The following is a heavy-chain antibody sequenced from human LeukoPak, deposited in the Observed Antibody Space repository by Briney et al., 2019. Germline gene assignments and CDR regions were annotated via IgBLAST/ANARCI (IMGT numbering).Heavy chain of an antibody. D-gene: IGHD2-2*01. Sequence: GGSLRLSCAASGFTFSSYSMNWVRQAPGKGLEWVSSISSSSSYIYYADSVKGRFTISRDNAKNSLYLQMNSLRAEDTAVYYCARDLWAAIGTNWFDPWGQGTLITVSS. V-gene: IGHV3-21*01. CDR3: ARDLWAAIGTNWFDP. CDR1: GFTFSSYS. CDR2: ISSSSSYI. J-gene: IGHJ5*02.